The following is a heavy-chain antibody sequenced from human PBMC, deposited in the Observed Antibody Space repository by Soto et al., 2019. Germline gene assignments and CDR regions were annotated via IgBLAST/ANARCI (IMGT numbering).Heavy chain of an antibody. V-gene: IGHV3-33*01. D-gene: IGHD3-9*01. J-gene: IGHJ4*02. CDR1: RFTFSSYG. CDR2: IWYDGSNK. Sequence: PWVSLRLSCAPSRFTFSSYGMHWVRQAPGKGLEWVAVIWYDGSNKYYADSVKGRFTISRDNSKNTLYLQMNSLRAEDTAVYYCAREALTISRIYFDYWGQGTLVTVSS. CDR3: AREALTISRIYFDY.